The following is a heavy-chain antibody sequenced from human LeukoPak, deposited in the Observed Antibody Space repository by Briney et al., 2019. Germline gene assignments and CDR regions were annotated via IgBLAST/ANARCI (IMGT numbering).Heavy chain of an antibody. D-gene: IGHD6-13*01. J-gene: IGHJ4*02. CDR2: ISGSGGST. CDR3: AQRRYSSSWDPDH. CDR1: GFTFSSYA. V-gene: IGHV3-23*01. Sequence: GGSLRLSCAASGFTFSSYAVSWVRHPPGKGREWVSAISGSGGSTYYAASVKGRFTISRDNSKTTLHLQMHSLRPEDTAVYYCAQRRYSSSWDPDHWGQGTLVTVPS.